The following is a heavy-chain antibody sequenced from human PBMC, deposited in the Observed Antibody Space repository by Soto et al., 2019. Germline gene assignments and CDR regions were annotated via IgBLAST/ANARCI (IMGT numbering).Heavy chain of an antibody. CDR2: TYYRSKWYN. V-gene: IGHV6-1*01. CDR3: ARDGGYSSSSSYYFDY. J-gene: IGHJ4*02. D-gene: IGHD6-6*01. Sequence: SQTLSLTCAISGDSVSSNSAAWNWIRQSPSRGLEWLGRTYYRSKWYNDYAVSVKSRITINPDTSKNQFSLQLNSVTPEDTAVYYCARDGGYSSSSSYYFDYWGQGTLVTVSS. CDR1: GDSVSSNSAA.